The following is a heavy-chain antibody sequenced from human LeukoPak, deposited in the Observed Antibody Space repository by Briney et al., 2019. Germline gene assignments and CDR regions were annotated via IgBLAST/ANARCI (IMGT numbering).Heavy chain of an antibody. Sequence: SETLSLTCTVSGGSISSGGYYWSWIRQPPGKGPEWIVYIYYSGSTYYNPFLKSLVTISVDTSKNQFSSKLSSVTASDTAVHYCARDSDRYDFDYWGQGTLVTVSS. D-gene: IGHD3-22*01. CDR1: GGSISSGGYY. J-gene: IGHJ4*02. CDR2: IYYSGST. CDR3: ARDSDRYDFDY. V-gene: IGHV4-31*01.